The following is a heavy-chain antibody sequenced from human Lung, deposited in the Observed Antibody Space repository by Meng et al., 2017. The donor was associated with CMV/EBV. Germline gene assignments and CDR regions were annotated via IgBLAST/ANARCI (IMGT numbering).Heavy chain of an antibody. Sequence: EAVSGLVKSSDLLAPPWTFSGGSISSSSYHGACIRQPPGEGLEWIGSVVYSGTTYYTSSLKSRVSISVDTSKNQFSLKLSSVTAADTAVYYCTRHHHSPTFDYWGQGTLVTVSS. CDR1: GGSISSSSYH. V-gene: IGHV4-39*01. J-gene: IGHJ4*02. D-gene: IGHD1-14*01. CDR3: TRHHHSPTFDY. CDR2: VVYSGTT.